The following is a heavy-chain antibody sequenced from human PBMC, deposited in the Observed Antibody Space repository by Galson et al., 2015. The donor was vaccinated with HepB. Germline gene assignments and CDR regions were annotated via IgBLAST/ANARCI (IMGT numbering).Heavy chain of an antibody. CDR2: TYYRSKWYN. D-gene: IGHD1-14*01. CDR1: GDSVSSDGTA. CDR3: ACGNLYFDY. J-gene: IGHJ4*02. V-gene: IGHV6-1*01. Sequence: CAISGDSVSSDGTAWIWIRQSPSRGLEWLGRTYYRSKWYNEYAPSVKSRITIHPDTSKNQFSLQLNSVGPEDTAVYYCACGNLYFDYWGQGTLVTVSS.